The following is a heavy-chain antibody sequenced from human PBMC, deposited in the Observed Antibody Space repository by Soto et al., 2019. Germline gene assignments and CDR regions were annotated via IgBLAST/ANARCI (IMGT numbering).Heavy chain of an antibody. CDR2: ISYDGSNK. CDR1: GFTFSSYA. J-gene: IGHJ3*02. D-gene: IGHD7-27*01. CDR3: ARDRNWGFGAFDI. Sequence: QVQLVESGGGVVQPGRSLRLSCAASGFTFSSYAMHWVRQAPGKGLEWVAVISYDGSNKYYADSVKGRFTISRDNSKNTLYLQMNSLRAEDTAVYYCARDRNWGFGAFDIWGQGTMVTVSS. V-gene: IGHV3-30-3*01.